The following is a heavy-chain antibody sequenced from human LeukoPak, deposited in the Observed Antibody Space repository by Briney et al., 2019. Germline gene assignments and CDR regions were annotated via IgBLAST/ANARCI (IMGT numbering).Heavy chain of an antibody. D-gene: IGHD2-2*01. Sequence: GRSLRLSCAASGFTFSSYAMHWVRQAPGKGLEWVAVISYDESNKYYADSVRGRFTISRDNSKNTLYLQMSSLRAEDTAVYYCARDGVRYCSSTSCMGYFDYWGQGTLVTVSS. J-gene: IGHJ4*02. V-gene: IGHV3-30*04. CDR3: ARDGVRYCSSTSCMGYFDY. CDR1: GFTFSSYA. CDR2: ISYDESNK.